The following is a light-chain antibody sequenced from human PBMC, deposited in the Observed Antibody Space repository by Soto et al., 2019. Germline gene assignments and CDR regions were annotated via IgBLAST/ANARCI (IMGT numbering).Light chain of an antibody. CDR2: GAS. CDR1: QSINSE. V-gene: IGKV3-15*01. CDR3: QQGQNWPLT. J-gene: IGKJ2*01. Sequence: EIVMTQSPATLSLSPGERAALSCRASQSINSELAWYQQKPGQPPRLLIYGASTRATGVPARFSGSESGSEFTLTISGLQSEDLAVYYCQQGQNWPLTFGQGTRLEI.